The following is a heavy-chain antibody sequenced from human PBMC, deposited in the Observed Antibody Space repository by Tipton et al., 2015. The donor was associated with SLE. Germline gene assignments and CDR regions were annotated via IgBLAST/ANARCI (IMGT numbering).Heavy chain of an antibody. J-gene: IGHJ6*03. CDR3: ARGPRKLVPGSYYYYMDV. CDR1: GGSISSYY. D-gene: IGHD6-6*01. V-gene: IGHV4-59*01. Sequence: LRLSCTVSGGSISSYYWSWIRQPPGKGLEWIGYISYSGNTNYNPSLKSRVTISVDTSKKQLSLKLNSVNAADTAVYYCARGPRKLVPGSYYYYMDVWGKGTTVTVSS. CDR2: ISYSGNT.